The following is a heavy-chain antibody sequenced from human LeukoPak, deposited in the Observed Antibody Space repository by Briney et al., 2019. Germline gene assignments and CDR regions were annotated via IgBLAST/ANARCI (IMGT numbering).Heavy chain of an antibody. CDR2: IGSSSHTI. Sequence: GGSLRLSCAASGFSFSSYSMNWVRQPPGKGLEWISYIGSSSHTINYADSVKGRFTISRDNAKNSLYLQMNSLRDEDTAVYYCVRDSDWAFDTWGQGTMVTVSS. CDR3: VRDSDWAFDT. J-gene: IGHJ3*02. D-gene: IGHD2-21*01. CDR1: GFSFSSYS. V-gene: IGHV3-48*02.